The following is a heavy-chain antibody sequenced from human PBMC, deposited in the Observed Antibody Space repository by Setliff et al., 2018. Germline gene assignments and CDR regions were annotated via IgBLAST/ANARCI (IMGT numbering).Heavy chain of an antibody. J-gene: IGHJ5*02. CDR1: GGSISSSSYY. Sequence: ASETLSLTCTVSGGSISSSSYYWGWIRQPPGKGLEWIGSIYYSGSTYYNPSLKSRVTISVDTSKNQFSLKLSSVTAADTAVYYCARLGSARYDSSGYYPDNWFDPWGQGTQVTVSS. V-gene: IGHV4-39*01. CDR2: IYYSGST. CDR3: ARLGSARYDSSGYYPDNWFDP. D-gene: IGHD3-22*01.